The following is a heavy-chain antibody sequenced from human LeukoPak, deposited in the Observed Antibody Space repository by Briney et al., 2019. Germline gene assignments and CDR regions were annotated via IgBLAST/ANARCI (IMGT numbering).Heavy chain of an antibody. J-gene: IGHJ4*02. CDR1: GYSFSTYW. V-gene: IGHV5-51*01. D-gene: IGHD3-22*01. Sequence: GESLKISCKGSGYSFSTYWIAWVRQMPGKGLEWMGIIYLGDSSTRYSPSFQGQVTISADKSISTAYLQWGSLKASDTAMYYCARPAGSSGFLDYWGQGTLVTVSS. CDR2: IYLGDSST. CDR3: ARPAGSSGFLDY.